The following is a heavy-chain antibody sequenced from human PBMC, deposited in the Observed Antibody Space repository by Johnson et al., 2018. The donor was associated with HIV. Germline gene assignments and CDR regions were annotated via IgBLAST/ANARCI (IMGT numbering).Heavy chain of an antibody. CDR3: AKDWRRSSTWLRPDAFDI. Sequence: QVQLVESGGGVVQPGRSLRLSCAASGFTFSNYAIHWVRQAPGKGLEWVALISYDGRNKYYAASVKGRFTISRDNSKNTLYLQMTSLRAEDTAVYYCAKDWRRSSTWLRPDAFDIWGQGTMVTVSS. D-gene: IGHD6-13*01. CDR2: ISYDGRNK. CDR1: GFTFSNYA. V-gene: IGHV3-30*04. J-gene: IGHJ3*02.